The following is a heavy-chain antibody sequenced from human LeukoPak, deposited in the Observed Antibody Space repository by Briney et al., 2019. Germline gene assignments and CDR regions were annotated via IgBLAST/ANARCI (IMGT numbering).Heavy chain of an antibody. D-gene: IGHD5-12*01. V-gene: IGHV4-30-4*08. J-gene: IGHJ4*02. CDR1: GGSDSSGDYY. CDR3: ARERGYERYDY. CDR2: IYYSGSA. Sequence: SSQTLSLXCTVSGGSDSSGDYYWTWSRQPPGKGPEWIGYIYYSGSAYYNPSLKSRLNISVDTSKNQFSLKLSSVTAADTAVYYCARERGYERYDYWGQGTLVTVSS.